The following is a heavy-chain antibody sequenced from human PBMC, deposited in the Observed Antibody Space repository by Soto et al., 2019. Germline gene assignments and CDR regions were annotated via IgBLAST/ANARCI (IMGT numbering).Heavy chain of an antibody. Sequence: QVQLQQSGPGLVKPSQTLSLTCAISGDGVSNNIATWNWIRQSPSSVLEWLGRTYYPSKWYNDYAVSVQSRIPTHPAASKNQSPLQPTSATPEDTAVYSCARAGFPPNWFDPWGQGTLVTVSS. CDR1: GDGVSNNIAT. CDR3: ARAGFPPNWFDP. V-gene: IGHV6-1*01. D-gene: IGHD3-3*01. CDR2: TYYPSKWYN. J-gene: IGHJ5*02.